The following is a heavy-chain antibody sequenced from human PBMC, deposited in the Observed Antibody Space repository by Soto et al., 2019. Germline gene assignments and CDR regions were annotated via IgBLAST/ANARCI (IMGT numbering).Heavy chain of an antibody. CDR1: GFTFSSYA. CDR3: AKRHDSSGYPFSYFFDY. J-gene: IGHJ4*02. Sequence: EVQLLESGGGLVQPGGSLRLSCEASGFTFSSYAMSWVRQAPGKGLDWVSTVTNGGSTYYADSVRGRFTISRDNSKNTLYLQMNSLRAEDTAIYYCAKRHDSSGYPFSYFFDYWGQGTLVTVSS. D-gene: IGHD3-22*01. CDR2: VTNGGST. V-gene: IGHV3-23*01.